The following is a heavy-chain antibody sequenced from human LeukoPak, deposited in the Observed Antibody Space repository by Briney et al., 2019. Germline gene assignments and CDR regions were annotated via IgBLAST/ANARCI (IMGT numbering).Heavy chain of an antibody. CDR2: IWYDGGNK. J-gene: IGHJ4*02. V-gene: IGHV3-33*06. D-gene: IGHD7-27*01. CDR1: GFTFRNYG. Sequence: GRSLRLSCTASGFTFRNYGMNWVRQARGKGLDWGAGIWYDGGNKDYVDCVKGRFSISRENSKNTLYMEMNSLTVEDKAVYYCAKGRGASSNWGSDYWGQGTQVTVSS. CDR3: AKGRGASSNWGSDY.